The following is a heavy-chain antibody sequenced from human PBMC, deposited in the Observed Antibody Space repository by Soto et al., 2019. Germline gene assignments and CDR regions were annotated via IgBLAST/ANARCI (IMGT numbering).Heavy chain of an antibody. CDR2: ISSNGGST. Sequence: GGSLRLSCAASGFTFSSYAMHWVRQAPGKGLEYVSAISSNGGSTYYTNSVKGRFTISRDNSKNTLYLQMGSLRAEDMAVYYCARDGLRQYAFDIWGQGTMVTVSS. V-gene: IGHV3-64*01. J-gene: IGHJ3*02. D-gene: IGHD4-17*01. CDR1: GFTFSSYA. CDR3: ARDGLRQYAFDI.